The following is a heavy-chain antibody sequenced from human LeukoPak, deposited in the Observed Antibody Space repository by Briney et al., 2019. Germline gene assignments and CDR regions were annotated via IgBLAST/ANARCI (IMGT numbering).Heavy chain of an antibody. CDR2: ISGSGGST. D-gene: IGHD5-12*01. Sequence: PGGSLRLSCAASGFTFSSFGMHWVRQAPGKGLEWVSAISGSGGSTYYADSVKGRFTISRDNSKNTLYLQMNSLRAEDTAVYYCAKAVATTDTAFDYWGQGTLVTVSS. CDR1: GFTFSSFG. V-gene: IGHV3-23*01. CDR3: AKAVATTDTAFDY. J-gene: IGHJ4*02.